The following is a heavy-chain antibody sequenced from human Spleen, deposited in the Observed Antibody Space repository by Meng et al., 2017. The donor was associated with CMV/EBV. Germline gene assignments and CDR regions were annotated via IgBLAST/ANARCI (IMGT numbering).Heavy chain of an antibody. CDR1: GFTLSTYT. D-gene: IGHD3-3*01. Sequence: GGSLRLSCAASGFTLSTYTMTWVRQAPGKGLEWVSSISSSSSYIYYADSVKGRFTISRDNAKNSLYLQMNSLRAEDTAVYYCARDLEITVFGVVQSNNYGMDVWGQGTTVTVSS. CDR3: ARDLEITVFGVVQSNNYGMDV. V-gene: IGHV3-21*01. CDR2: ISSSSSYI. J-gene: IGHJ6*02.